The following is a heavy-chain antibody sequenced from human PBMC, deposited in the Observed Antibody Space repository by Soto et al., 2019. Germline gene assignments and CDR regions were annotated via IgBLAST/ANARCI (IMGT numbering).Heavy chain of an antibody. CDR1: GDSIISSDLY. J-gene: IGHJ5*02. Sequence: SATMSPTCTFGGDSIISSDLYWRWVRQPPGKGLELIGSIFYLGSSYYNPSLKSRVTMSVDTSKNQFSLRLRSVTAADTALYFCARHSLALRKNNWFDPWGQGIMVT. CDR2: IFYLGSS. D-gene: IGHD3-3*02. CDR3: ARHSLALRKNNWFDP. V-gene: IGHV4-39*01.